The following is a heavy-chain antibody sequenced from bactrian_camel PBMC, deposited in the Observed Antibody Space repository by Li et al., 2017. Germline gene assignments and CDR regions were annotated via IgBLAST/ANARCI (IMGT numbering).Heavy chain of an antibody. CDR3: AANCRRHYSVSGSLSDADFGA. Sequence: DVQLVESGGGSAQAGGSLNLSCTIAAGAGTAGCMGWFRQAPEKEREGVAAIYTGGGGIYYADSVKGRFTISLDSAKNTVYLQMDDLKPEDSAMYYCAANCRRHYSVSGSLSDADFGAWGQGTQVTVS. V-gene: IGHV3S40*01. CDR1: AGAGTAGC. J-gene: IGHJ6*01. CDR2: IYTGGGGI. D-gene: IGHD4*01.